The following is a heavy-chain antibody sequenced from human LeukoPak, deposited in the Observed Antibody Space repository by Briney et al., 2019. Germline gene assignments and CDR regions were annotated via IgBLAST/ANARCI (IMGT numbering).Heavy chain of an antibody. CDR2: ISDSGAM. CDR1: GFTFSNFW. Sequence: PPGGSLRLSCTASGFTFSNFWMGWVRQAPGKGLEWVSYISDSGAMYYADSVRGRFTISRENAQNSLFLQMNSLRAEDTAVYYCARDGGYRGYDADCWGQGTLVTVSS. J-gene: IGHJ4*02. CDR3: ARDGGYRGYDADC. D-gene: IGHD5-12*01. V-gene: IGHV3-48*01.